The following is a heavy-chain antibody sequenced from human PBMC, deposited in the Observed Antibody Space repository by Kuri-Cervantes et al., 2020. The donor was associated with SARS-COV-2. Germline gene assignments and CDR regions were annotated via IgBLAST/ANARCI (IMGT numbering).Heavy chain of an antibody. CDR2: IYYSGST. Sequence: SETLSLTCTVSGGSINSGGYYWSWIRQHPGKGLEWIGHIYYSGSTSYNPSLKSRVIISVDTPKNQFSLKLSSVTAADTAVYYCARQMMSSITIFGVVITRNWFDPWGQGTLVTVSS. CDR1: GGSINSGGYY. CDR3: ARQMMSSITIFGVVITRNWFDP. D-gene: IGHD3-3*01. J-gene: IGHJ5*02. V-gene: IGHV4-30-4*01.